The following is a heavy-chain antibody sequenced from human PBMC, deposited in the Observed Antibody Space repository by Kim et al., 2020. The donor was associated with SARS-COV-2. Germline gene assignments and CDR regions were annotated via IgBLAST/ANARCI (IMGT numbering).Heavy chain of an antibody. CDR1: GGSFSGYY. CDR3: ARGLPPEVLWFGELGGYYYGMDV. CDR2: INHSGST. J-gene: IGHJ6*02. Sequence: SETLSLTCAVYGGSFSGYYWSWIRQPPGKGLEWIGEINHSGSTNYNPSLKSRVTISVDTSKNQFSLKLSSVTAADTAVYYCARGLPPEVLWFGELGGYYYGMDVWGQGTTVTVSS. V-gene: IGHV4-34*01. D-gene: IGHD3-10*01.